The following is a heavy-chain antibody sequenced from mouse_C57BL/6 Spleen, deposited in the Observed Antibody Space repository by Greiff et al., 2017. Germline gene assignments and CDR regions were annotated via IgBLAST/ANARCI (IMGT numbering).Heavy chain of an antibody. J-gene: IGHJ4*01. V-gene: IGHV5-16*01. CDR2: INYDGSST. CDR3: AREGDGYAMDY. Sequence: EVHLVESEGGLVQPGSSMKLSCTASGFTFSDSYMAWVRQVPEKGLEWVANINYDGSSTYYLDSLKSRFIISRDNAKNILYLQMSSLKSEDTATYYCAREGDGYAMDYWGQGTSVTVSS. CDR1: GFTFSDSY.